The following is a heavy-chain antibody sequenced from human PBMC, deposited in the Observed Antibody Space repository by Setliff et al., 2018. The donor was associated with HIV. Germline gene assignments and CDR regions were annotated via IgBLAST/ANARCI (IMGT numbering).Heavy chain of an antibody. CDR2: ISGSGDIT. J-gene: IGHJ4*02. CDR1: GFSFRSYA. CDR3: AIDFPASAFYLSSALLTNC. Sequence: GSLRLSCAASGFSFRSYAVSWVRQAPGKGLEWVSVISGSGDITYYRESVKGRFTVSRDNSKNTLYLQMNSLRVEDTAVYYCAIDFPASAFYLSSALLTNCWGQGTLVTSPQ. D-gene: IGHD3-22*01. V-gene: IGHV3-23*01.